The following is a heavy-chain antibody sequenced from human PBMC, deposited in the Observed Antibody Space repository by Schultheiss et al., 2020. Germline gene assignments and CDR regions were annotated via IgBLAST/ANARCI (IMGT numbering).Heavy chain of an antibody. D-gene: IGHD3-22*01. Sequence: ASVKVSCKASGYTFTSYAMHWVRQAPGQRLEWMGWINAGNGNTNYAQKLQGRVTMTTDTSTSTAYMELRSLRSDDTAVYYCAREKNYDSSGYYSSRFDYWGQGTLVTVSS. J-gene: IGHJ4*02. CDR3: AREKNYDSSGYYSSRFDY. V-gene: IGHV1-3*01. CDR1: GYTFTSYA. CDR2: INAGNGNT.